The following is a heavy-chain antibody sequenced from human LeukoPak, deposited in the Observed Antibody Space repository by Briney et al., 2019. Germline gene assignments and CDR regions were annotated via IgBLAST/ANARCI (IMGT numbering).Heavy chain of an antibody. D-gene: IGHD3-22*01. CDR1: GFTFSSYS. CDR2: ISRSSSYI. V-gene: IGHV3-21*01. CDR3: ARVGYYDSSGYPPGYYYGMDV. Sequence: GGSLRLSCAASGFTFSSYSMNWVRQAPGKGLEWVSSISRSSSYIYYADSVKGRFTISRDNAKNSLCLQMNSLRAEDTAVYYCARVGYYDSSGYPPGYYYGMDVWGQGTTVTVSS. J-gene: IGHJ6*02.